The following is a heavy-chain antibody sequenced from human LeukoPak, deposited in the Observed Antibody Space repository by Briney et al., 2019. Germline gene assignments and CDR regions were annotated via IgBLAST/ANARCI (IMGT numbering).Heavy chain of an antibody. D-gene: IGHD4-17*01. J-gene: IGHJ4*02. CDR3: AIRQTTVTFSSDY. Sequence: GGSLRLSCAASGFTFSSYAMSWVRQAPGKGLEWVSAISGSGGNTYYADSVKGRFTISRDNSKNTLYLQMNSLRAEDTAVYYCAIRQTTVTFSSDYWGQGTLVTVSS. CDR1: GFTFSSYA. V-gene: IGHV3-23*01. CDR2: ISGSGGNT.